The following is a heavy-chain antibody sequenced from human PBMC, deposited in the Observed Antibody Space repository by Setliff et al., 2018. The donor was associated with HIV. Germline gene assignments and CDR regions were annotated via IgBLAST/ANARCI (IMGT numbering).Heavy chain of an antibody. D-gene: IGHD1-7*01. CDR2: INHSGST. Sequence: SETLSLTCAVYGGAFSGYYWSWIRQPPGKGLEWIGEINHSGSTNYNPSLKSRVTISVDASKNQFSLKLSSVTAADTAVYYCARDRSTWNYGKNYMDVWGKGTTVTVSS. CDR3: ARDRSTWNYGKNYMDV. V-gene: IGHV4-34*01. J-gene: IGHJ6*03. CDR1: GGAFSGYY.